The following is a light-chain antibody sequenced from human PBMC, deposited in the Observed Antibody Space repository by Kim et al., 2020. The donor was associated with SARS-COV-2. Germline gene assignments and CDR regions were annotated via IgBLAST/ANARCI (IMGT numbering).Light chain of an antibody. CDR2: DVS. Sequence: GQSITISCTGTSSDVGGYNVVSWYQQHPGKAPKLMIYDVSKRPSGVSNRFSGSKSGNTASLTISGLQAEDEGDYYCISYASSNTYVFGTGTKVTVL. CDR1: SSDVGGYNV. J-gene: IGLJ1*01. V-gene: IGLV2-14*03. CDR3: ISYASSNTYV.